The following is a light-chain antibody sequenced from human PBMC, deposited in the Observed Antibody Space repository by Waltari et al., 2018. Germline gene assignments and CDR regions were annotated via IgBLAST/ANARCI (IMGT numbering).Light chain of an antibody. CDR1: QSVSSGY. J-gene: IGKJ4*01. V-gene: IGKV3-20*01. Sequence: ELVLTQSPGTLSLSPGERATLSCRASQSVSSGYLAWYQQKPGQAPRLLIYAASSRATGIPDRFSGSGSGTDFTLTISRLEPEDFVVYYCQQYGISPLTFGGGTKVEIK. CDR2: AAS. CDR3: QQYGISPLT.